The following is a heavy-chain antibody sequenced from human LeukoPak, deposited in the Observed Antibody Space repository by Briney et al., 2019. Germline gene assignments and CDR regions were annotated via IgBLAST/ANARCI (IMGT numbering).Heavy chain of an antibody. V-gene: IGHV1-8*02. D-gene: IGHD4-17*01. CDR1: GYTFTSYG. Sequence: ASVKVSCKASGYTFTSYGISWVRQAPGQGLEWMGWMNPNSGNTGYAQKFQGRVTMTRNTSISTAYMELSSLRSEDTAVYYCARDLGDTVTNFDYWGQGTLVTVSS. CDR3: ARDLGDTVTNFDY. CDR2: MNPNSGNT. J-gene: IGHJ4*02.